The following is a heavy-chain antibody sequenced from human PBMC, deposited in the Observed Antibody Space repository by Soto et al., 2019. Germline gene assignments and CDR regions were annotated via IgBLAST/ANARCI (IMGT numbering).Heavy chain of an antibody. D-gene: IGHD1-26*01. Sequence: ASVKVSCKVSGYTLTELSMHWVRQAPGKGLEWMGGFDPEDGETIYAQKFQGRVTMTEDTSTDTAYMELSSLRSDDTAVYYCATDNSNGRRNGYYFDFWGQGTPVTVSS. V-gene: IGHV1-24*01. CDR1: GYTLTELS. CDR3: ATDNSNGRRNGYYFDF. CDR2: FDPEDGET. J-gene: IGHJ4*02.